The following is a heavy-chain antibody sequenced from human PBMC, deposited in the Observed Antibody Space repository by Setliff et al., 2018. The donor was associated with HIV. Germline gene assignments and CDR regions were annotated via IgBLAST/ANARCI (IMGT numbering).Heavy chain of an antibody. Sequence: SETLSLTCTVSGGSISSGSYYWSWIRQPAGKGLEWIGHIYTSGSTSYNPSLKSRVTISLDSSKNQFSLTLTSVTAADTAVYYCARQEGVYWGQGILVTVSS. CDR2: IYTSGST. CDR3: ARQEGVY. V-gene: IGHV4-61*09. CDR1: GGSISSGSYY. J-gene: IGHJ4*02.